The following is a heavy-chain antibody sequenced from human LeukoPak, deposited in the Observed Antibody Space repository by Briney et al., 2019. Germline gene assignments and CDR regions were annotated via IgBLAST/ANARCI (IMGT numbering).Heavy chain of an antibody. CDR1: GFIFSSYG. CDR3: AKGCGGDCYRSKYYYYGMDV. D-gene: IGHD2-21*02. V-gene: IGHV3-30*18. CDR2: ISYDGSNK. Sequence: GRSLRLSCAASGFIFSSYGMHWVRQAPGKGLEWVAIISYDGSNKYYADSVKGRFTISRDNSKNTLYLQMNSLRAEDTAVYYCAKGCGGDCYRSKYYYYGMDVWGQGTTVTVSS. J-gene: IGHJ6*02.